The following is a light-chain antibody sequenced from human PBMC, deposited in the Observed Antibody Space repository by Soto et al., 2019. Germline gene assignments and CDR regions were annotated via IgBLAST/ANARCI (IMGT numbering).Light chain of an antibody. J-gene: IGKJ1*01. V-gene: IGKV1-5*01. CDR2: DAS. Sequence: DSQMTQSPSTLSASVGDRVTISCRTSQSISSWLAWYQQKPGKAPKLLIYDASSLESGVPSRFSGSGSGTEFTLTISSLQPDDFATYYCQQCNSYSSWTFGQGTKVDIK. CDR3: QQCNSYSSWT. CDR1: QSISSW.